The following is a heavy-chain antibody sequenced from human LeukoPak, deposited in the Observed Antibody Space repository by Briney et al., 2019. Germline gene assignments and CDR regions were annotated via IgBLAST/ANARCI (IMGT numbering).Heavy chain of an antibody. Sequence: ASVKVSCKASGYTFTGYYMHWVRQAPGQGLEWMGWINPNSGGTNYAQKFQGRVTMTRDTSISTAYMELSRLRSDDTAVYYCARGGGMDRSGPYYGMDVWGQGTTVTVSS. CDR2: INPNSGGT. CDR1: GYTFTGYY. V-gene: IGHV1-2*02. D-gene: IGHD3-22*01. J-gene: IGHJ6*02. CDR3: ARGGGMDRSGPYYGMDV.